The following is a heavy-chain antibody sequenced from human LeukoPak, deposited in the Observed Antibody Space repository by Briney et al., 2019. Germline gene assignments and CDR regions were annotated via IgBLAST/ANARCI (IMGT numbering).Heavy chain of an antibody. CDR2: INHSGST. CDR1: GGSFSGYY. D-gene: IGHD3-9*01. V-gene: IGHV4-34*01. CDR3: ARGYDILTGDPFDY. J-gene: IGHJ4*02. Sequence: SETLSLTRAVYGGSFSGYYWSWIRQPPGKGLEWIGEINHSGSTNYNPSLKSRVTISVDTSKNQFSLKLSSVTAADTAVYYCARGYDILTGDPFDYWGQGTLVTVSS.